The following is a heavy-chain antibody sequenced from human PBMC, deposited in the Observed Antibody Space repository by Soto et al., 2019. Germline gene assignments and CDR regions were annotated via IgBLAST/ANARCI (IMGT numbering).Heavy chain of an antibody. J-gene: IGHJ4*02. V-gene: IGHV3-74*01. D-gene: IGHD3-22*01. CDR3: ASSSGYYYYFDY. CDR2: INSDGSST. CDR1: GFTFSIYW. Sequence: GGSLRLSCAASGFTFSIYWMHWVRQAPGKGLVWVSRINSDGSSTSYADSVKGRFTISRDNAKNTLYLQMNSLRAEDTAVYYCASSSGYYYYFDYWGQGTLVTVSS.